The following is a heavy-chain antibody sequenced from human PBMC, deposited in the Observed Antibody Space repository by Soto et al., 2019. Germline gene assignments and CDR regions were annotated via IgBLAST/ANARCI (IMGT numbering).Heavy chain of an antibody. Sequence: GGSLRLSCAASGFTFSSYGMHWVRQAPGKGLEWVAVIWYDGSNKYYADPVKGRFTISRDNSKNTLYLQMNSLRAEDTAVYYCARDSGYYDILTGYYNTDDYWGQGTLVTVSS. J-gene: IGHJ4*02. CDR2: IWYDGSNK. D-gene: IGHD3-9*01. CDR1: GFTFSSYG. V-gene: IGHV3-33*01. CDR3: ARDSGYYDILTGYYNTDDY.